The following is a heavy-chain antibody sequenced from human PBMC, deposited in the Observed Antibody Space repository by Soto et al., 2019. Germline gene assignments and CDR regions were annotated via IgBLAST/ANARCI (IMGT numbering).Heavy chain of an antibody. CDR2: ISSSSSYI. J-gene: IGHJ6*02. CDR3: ARGASSGYGYYYYGMDV. CDR1: GFTFSSYS. Sequence: GGSLRLSCAASGFTFSSYSMNWVRQAPGKGLEWVSSISSSSSYIYYADSVKGRFTISRDNAKNSLYLQMNSLRAEDTAVYYCARGASSGYGYYYYGMDVWGQGTTVTSP. D-gene: IGHD3-22*01. V-gene: IGHV3-21*01.